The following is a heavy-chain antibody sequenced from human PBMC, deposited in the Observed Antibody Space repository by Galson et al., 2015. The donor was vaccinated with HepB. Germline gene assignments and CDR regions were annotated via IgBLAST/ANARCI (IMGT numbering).Heavy chain of an antibody. Sequence: SLRLSCAASGFTFSTYAMSWVRQAPGKGLEWVSVISGSGGRIYYADSVKGRFTISRDNSKNTVYLQMTSLRAEYTAVYYCARVSYDSTGYYYYDYWGQGILVTVSS. D-gene: IGHD3-22*01. CDR3: ARVSYDSTGYYYYDY. J-gene: IGHJ4*02. CDR2: ISGSGGRI. CDR1: GFTFSTYA. V-gene: IGHV3-23*01.